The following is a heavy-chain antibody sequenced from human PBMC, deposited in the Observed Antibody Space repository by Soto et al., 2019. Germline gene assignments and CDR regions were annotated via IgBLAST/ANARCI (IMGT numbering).Heavy chain of an antibody. CDR3: TRGAGPPWFDP. V-gene: IGHV4-4*07. CDR1: GGSISLYF. Sequence: SETLSLTCTVSGGSISLYFWRWVRQPAGKGLEWIGRISTSGGTNYNPSLNSRVTMSVDTSRNQFSLKLSSVTAADTAVYYCTRGAGPPWFDPWGQGTLVTVPQ. J-gene: IGHJ5*02. CDR2: ISTSGGT.